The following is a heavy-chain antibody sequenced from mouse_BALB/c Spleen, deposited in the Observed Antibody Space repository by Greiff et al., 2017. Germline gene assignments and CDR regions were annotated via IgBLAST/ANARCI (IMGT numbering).Heavy chain of an antibody. Sequence: VMLVESGAELARPGASVKLSCTASGYTFTSYWMQWVKQRPGQGLEWIGAIYPGDGDTRYTQKFKGKATLTAHKSTSKAYIQLSSLASEASAVYYCARLDDYIDYWGQGTSLTVSS. CDR1: GYTFTSYW. D-gene: IGHD2-4*01. J-gene: IGHJ2*02. CDR3: ARLDDYIDY. CDR2: IYPGDGDT. V-gene: IGHV1-87*01.